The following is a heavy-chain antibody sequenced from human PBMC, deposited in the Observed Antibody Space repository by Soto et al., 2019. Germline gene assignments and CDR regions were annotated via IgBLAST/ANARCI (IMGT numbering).Heavy chain of an antibody. CDR2: VVPAFGKT. D-gene: IGHD1-20*01. CDR3: ATEPGITGNVGKYCDY. V-gene: IGHV1-69*06. Sequence: QVQLVQSGAEVKKPGPSVMVSCKASGDTSRPFSFSWVRQAPGLGLEWVGGVVPAFGKTNYAQRFQGRVTITADRSTNTVSLEVRSLRAEDSAVYYCATEPGITGNVGKYCDYWGQGTLITVSS. CDR1: GDTSRPFS. J-gene: IGHJ4*02.